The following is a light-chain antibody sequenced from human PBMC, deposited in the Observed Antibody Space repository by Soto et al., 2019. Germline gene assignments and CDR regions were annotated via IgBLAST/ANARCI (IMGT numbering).Light chain of an antibody. CDR1: QSISSSY. V-gene: IGKV3-20*01. CDR2: GAS. Sequence: EIVLTQSPGTLSLSPGERDTLSCRAGQSISSSYLAWYQLKVGQAPRLLIFGASSRATGIPDRFSGSGSGTDFTLTISRLEPEDFAVYYCQQYDKSPPMYTFGQGTKLEIK. J-gene: IGKJ2*01. CDR3: QQYDKSPPMYT.